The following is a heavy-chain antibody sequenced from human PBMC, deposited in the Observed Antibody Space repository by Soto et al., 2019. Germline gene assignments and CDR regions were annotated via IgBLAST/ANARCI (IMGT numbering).Heavy chain of an antibody. J-gene: IGHJ4*02. CDR1: GYTFTSYG. V-gene: IGHV1-18*01. CDR3: ARDRSGSDYVWGSYRAPPRFDY. D-gene: IGHD3-16*02. Sequence: QVQLVQSGAEVKKPGASVKVSCKASGYTFTSYGISWVRQAPGQGLEWMGWISAYNGNTNYAQKLQGRVTMTTDTSTSTAYMELRSLRSDDTAVYYCARDRSGSDYVWGSYRAPPRFDYWGQGTLVTVSS. CDR2: ISAYNGNT.